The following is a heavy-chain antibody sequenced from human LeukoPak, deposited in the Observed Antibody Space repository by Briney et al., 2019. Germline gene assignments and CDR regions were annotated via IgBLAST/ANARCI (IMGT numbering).Heavy chain of an antibody. V-gene: IGHV3-43*01. CDR3: AKDMFGGLRSDWGAFDI. CDR1: GFTFDDYT. D-gene: IGHD4-17*01. J-gene: IGHJ3*02. CDR2: ISWDGGST. Sequence: GGSLRLSCAASGFTFDDYTMHWVRQAPGKGLEWVSLISWDGGSTYYADSVKGRFTISRDNSKNSLYLQMNSLRTEDTALYYCAKDMFGGLRSDWGAFDIWGQGTMVTVSS.